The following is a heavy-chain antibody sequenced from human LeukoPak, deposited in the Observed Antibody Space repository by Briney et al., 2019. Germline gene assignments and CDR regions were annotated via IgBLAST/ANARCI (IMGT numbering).Heavy chain of an antibody. CDR2: INNSGSP. CDR1: GGSISTFY. Sequence: SETLSLTCTVSGGSISTFYWTWIRQPAGKGLEWIGRINNSGSPNYTPSLRSRVSMSVVRSKNQFSVTLGSVPAADTAVYFCAREGGDPRWLDPWGQGTLVTVSS. CDR3: AREGGDPRWLDP. D-gene: IGHD6-25*01. V-gene: IGHV4-4*07. J-gene: IGHJ5*02.